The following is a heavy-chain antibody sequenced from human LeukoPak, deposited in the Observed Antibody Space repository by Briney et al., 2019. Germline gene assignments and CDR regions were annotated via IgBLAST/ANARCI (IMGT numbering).Heavy chain of an antibody. J-gene: IGHJ4*02. CDR3: ARRGHGYGSPFDY. CDR1: GFTFNNYA. Sequence: GGSLRLSCAASGFTFNNYALTWVRQAPGKGLEWVSMIYPDGNTFYTNSVKGRFTISRDNSKNTLDLQMSSLRAEDTAVYYCARRGHGYGSPFDYWGQGTLVTVSS. CDR2: IYPDGNT. D-gene: IGHD5-18*01. V-gene: IGHV3-66*04.